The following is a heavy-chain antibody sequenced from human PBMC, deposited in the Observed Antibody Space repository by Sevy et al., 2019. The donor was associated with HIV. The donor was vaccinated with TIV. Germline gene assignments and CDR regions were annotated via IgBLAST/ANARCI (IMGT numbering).Heavy chain of an antibody. CDR2: INPNSGGT. D-gene: IGHD3-22*01. V-gene: IGHV1-2*02. Sequence: ASVKVSCKASGYTFTGYYMHWVRQAPGQGLEWMGWINPNSGGTNYAQKFQGRVTMTRDTSISTAYMELSRLRSDDTAVYYCAGRSYDSSGYYYHYFDSGGQGTLVAVSS. CDR1: GYTFTGYY. J-gene: IGHJ4*02. CDR3: AGRSYDSSGYYYHYFDS.